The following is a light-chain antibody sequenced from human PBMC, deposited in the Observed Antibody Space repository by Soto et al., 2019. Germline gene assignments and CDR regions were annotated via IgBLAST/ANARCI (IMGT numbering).Light chain of an antibody. CDR1: QNISVW. CDR2: DAS. CDR3: QQYDSSSPT. Sequence: DIQMTQSPSTLSASVGDGVTITCRASQNISVWLAWYQKRPGKAPKFLSDDASNLETGVSSRFSGSGSGTEFTLTIRSLQPDDFATYYCQQYDSSSPTFGQGTKLEIK. V-gene: IGKV1-5*01. J-gene: IGKJ2*01.